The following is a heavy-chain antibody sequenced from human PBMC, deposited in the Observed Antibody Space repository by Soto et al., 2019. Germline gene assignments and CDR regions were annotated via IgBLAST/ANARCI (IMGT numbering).Heavy chain of an antibody. CDR1: GGSISSGGYY. J-gene: IGHJ6*02. CDR3: ARMYRGTSMDV. D-gene: IGHD3-10*01. CDR2: IFYSGST. Sequence: QVQLQESGPGLVKPSQTLSLTCTVSGGSISSGGYYWSWIRQHPGKGMEWIGSIFYSGSTFYNPSLKRRFPISVDTSKNQFSLKLSSVTAADTAVYYCARMYRGTSMDVWGQGTTVTVSS. V-gene: IGHV4-31*03.